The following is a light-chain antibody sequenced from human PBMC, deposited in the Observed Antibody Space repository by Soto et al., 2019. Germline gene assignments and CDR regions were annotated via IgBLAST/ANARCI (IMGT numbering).Light chain of an antibody. J-gene: IGKJ1*01. Sequence: EIVLTQSPATLSLSPGERATLSCRASQSVSSYLAWYQQTPGQAPRLLIYDASNRATGIPARFSGSGSGTDFTLTISSLEPEDFAVYYCQQRSNWPPGFGQGTKVDIK. CDR1: QSVSSY. CDR3: QQRSNWPPG. CDR2: DAS. V-gene: IGKV3-11*01.